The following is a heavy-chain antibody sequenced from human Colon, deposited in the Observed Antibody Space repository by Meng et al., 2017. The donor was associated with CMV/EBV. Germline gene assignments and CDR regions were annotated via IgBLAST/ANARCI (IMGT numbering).Heavy chain of an antibody. Sequence: GESLKISCQASGFVFIAYEFNWVRQAPGKGLEWVAYISRGSSAIYYADSVKGRFTISRDNAKNLLYLQMTSLRAEDTAIYYCARDSNNSGRNYYYGLDVWGQGTTVTVSS. J-gene: IGHJ6*02. CDR3: ARDSNNSGRNYYYGLDV. CDR1: GFVFIAYE. D-gene: IGHD1-20*01. V-gene: IGHV3-48*03. CDR2: ISRGSSAI.